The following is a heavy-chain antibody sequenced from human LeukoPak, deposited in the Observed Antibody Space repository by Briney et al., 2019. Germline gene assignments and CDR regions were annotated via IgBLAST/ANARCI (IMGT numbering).Heavy chain of an antibody. D-gene: IGHD3-22*01. J-gene: IGHJ3*02. CDR1: TFTLSSYT. CDR3: AKDRSRYYYDSSGYAPGAFDI. V-gene: IGHV3-21*04. CDR2: ISSSSTYI. Sequence: PGGSLRLSCAASTFTLSSYTMNWVRQAPGKGLEWVSSISSSSTYINYADSVKGRFTISRDNSKNTLYLQMNSLRAEDTAVYYCAKDRSRYYYDSSGYAPGAFDIWGQGTMVTVSS.